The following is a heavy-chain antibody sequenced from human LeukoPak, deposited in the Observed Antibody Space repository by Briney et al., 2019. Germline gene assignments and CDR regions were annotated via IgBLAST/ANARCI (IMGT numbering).Heavy chain of an antibody. CDR2: ISGSGRTT. V-gene: IGHV3-23*01. D-gene: IGHD6-13*01. Sequence: GGSLRLSCAASGFTFDDYGMTWVRQAPGKGLEWVSGISGSGRTTYYAESVKGRFTISRDNSKNTLNLQMNSLRAEGTAVYYCAKEGLAYSTGYFDYWGQGTLVTVSS. CDR3: AKEGLAYSTGYFDY. CDR1: GFTFDDYG. J-gene: IGHJ4*02.